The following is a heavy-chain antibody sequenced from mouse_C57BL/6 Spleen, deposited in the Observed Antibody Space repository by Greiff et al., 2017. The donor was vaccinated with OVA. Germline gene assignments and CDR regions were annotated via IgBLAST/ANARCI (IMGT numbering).Heavy chain of an antibody. CDR3: ARHGGDYDGYYYAMDY. V-gene: IGHV2-6-1*01. Sequence: QVQLKESGPGLVAPSQSLSITCTVSGFSLTSYGVHWVRQPPGKGLEWLVVIWSDGSTTYTSALKSRLSISKDNSKSQVFLKMNSLQTDDTAMYYGARHGGDYDGYYYAMDYWGQGTSVTVSS. D-gene: IGHD2-4*01. CDR1: GFSLTSYG. CDR2: IWSDGST. J-gene: IGHJ4*01.